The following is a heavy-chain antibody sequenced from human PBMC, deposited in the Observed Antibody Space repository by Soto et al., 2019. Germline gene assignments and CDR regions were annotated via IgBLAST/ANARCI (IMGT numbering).Heavy chain of an antibody. CDR2: ISGSGGST. CDR3: AKDMVGYYDNHGYGLDC. V-gene: IGHV3-23*01. J-gene: IGHJ4*02. CDR1: GFNFSSYA. Sequence: EVQLLESGGGLVQPGGSLRLSCAASGFNFSSYAMSWVRQAPGKGPECVSGISGSGGSTYYADSVKGRFTISRDNSKNTLYLRVISLRATDTAIYFCAKDMVGYYDNHGYGLDCWGQGTLVTVSS. D-gene: IGHD3-22*01.